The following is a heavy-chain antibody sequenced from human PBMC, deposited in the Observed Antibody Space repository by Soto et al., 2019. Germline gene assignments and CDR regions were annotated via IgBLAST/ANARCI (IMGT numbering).Heavy chain of an antibody. D-gene: IGHD5-12*01. V-gene: IGHV4-59*01. Sequence: SETLSLTCTVSGGSISSYYWSWIRQPPGKGLEWIGDIYYSGSTNYNPSLKSRVTISVDTSKNQFSLKLSSVTAADTAVYYCARGGGYDSPYFDYWGQGTLVTVSS. CDR3: ARGGGYDSPYFDY. J-gene: IGHJ4*02. CDR2: IYYSGST. CDR1: GGSISSYY.